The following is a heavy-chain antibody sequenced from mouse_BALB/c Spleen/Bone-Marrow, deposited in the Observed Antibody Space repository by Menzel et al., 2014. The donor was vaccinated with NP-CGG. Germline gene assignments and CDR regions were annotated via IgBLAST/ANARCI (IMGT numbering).Heavy chain of an antibody. Sequence: VQLQESGAELVKPGAPVKLSCKAYGYTFTSYWMNWVKQRPGRGLEWIGRIDPSDSETHYNQKFKDKATLTVDKSSSTAYIQLSSLTSEDSAVYYCARALGDGYYYAMDYWGQGTSVTVSS. D-gene: IGHD2-3*01. CDR1: GYTFTSYW. J-gene: IGHJ4*01. V-gene: IGHV1-69*02. CDR3: ARALGDGYYYAMDY. CDR2: IDPSDSET.